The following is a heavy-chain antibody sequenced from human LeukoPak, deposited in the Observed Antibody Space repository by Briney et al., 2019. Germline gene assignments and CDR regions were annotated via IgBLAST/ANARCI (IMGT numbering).Heavy chain of an antibody. J-gene: IGHJ4*02. D-gene: IGHD2-8*02. Sequence: SETLSLTCAVYGGSFSGCYWSWIRQPPGKGLEWIGEINHSGSTNYNPSLKSRVTISVDTSKNQFSLKLSSVTAADTAVYYCARGVEVVWSDYWGQGTLVTVSS. CDR1: GGSFSGCY. CDR2: INHSGST. CDR3: ARGVEVVWSDY. V-gene: IGHV4-34*01.